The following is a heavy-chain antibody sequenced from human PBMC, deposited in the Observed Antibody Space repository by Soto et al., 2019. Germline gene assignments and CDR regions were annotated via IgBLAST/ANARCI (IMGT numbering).Heavy chain of an antibody. J-gene: IGHJ4*02. D-gene: IGHD3-10*01. Sequence: EASVKVSCEASGNTVPNYAIHWVRQAPGQRLEWMGWINAGNGNTKYSQKFQGRVTITRDTSASTAYMELSSLRSEDTAVYYCARTDYYYLDYWGQGTLVTVSS. CDR2: INAGNGNT. V-gene: IGHV1-3*01. CDR1: GNTVPNYA. CDR3: ARTDYYYLDY.